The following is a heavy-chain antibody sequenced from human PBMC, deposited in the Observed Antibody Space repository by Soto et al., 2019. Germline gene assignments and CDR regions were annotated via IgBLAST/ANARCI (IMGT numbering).Heavy chain of an antibody. CDR3: VRYGVAAAY. CDR1: GYTFTTHN. J-gene: IGHJ4*01. V-gene: IGHV1-8*02. Sequence: QVQLVQSGSELKKPGASVKVSCKASGYTFTTHNINWVRQATGQGLEWMGWMNPNSGTTGYAQKFQDRITLTRDTSKTTAYMELTSLTFDDTAVYFCVRYGVAAAYWGQGTQVTVSS. CDR2: MNPNSGTT. D-gene: IGHD2-8*01.